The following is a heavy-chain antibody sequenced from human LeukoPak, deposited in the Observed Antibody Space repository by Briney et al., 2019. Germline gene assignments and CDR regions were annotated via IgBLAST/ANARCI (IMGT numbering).Heavy chain of an antibody. CDR1: GYTFTNYY. J-gene: IGHJ4*02. V-gene: IGHV1-2*02. D-gene: IGHD1-26*01. CDR2: INPNSGGT. Sequence: ASVKVSCKASGYTFTNYYLHWVRQAPGQGLEWMGWINPNSGGTNYAQKFQGRVTMTRDTSISTAYMELSRLRSDDTAVYYCARDHRIVGATTPDYWGQGTLVTVSS. CDR3: ARDHRIVGATTPDY.